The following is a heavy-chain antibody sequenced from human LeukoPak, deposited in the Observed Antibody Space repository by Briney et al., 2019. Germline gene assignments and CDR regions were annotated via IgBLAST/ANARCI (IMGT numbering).Heavy chain of an antibody. CDR3: AKDRGWLQLLPY. Sequence: GGSLRLSCAGSGFTFSSYAMSWVRQAPGKGLEWVSAISGSGGSTYYADSVKGRFTISRDNSKNTLYLQMNSLRAEDTAVYYCAKDRGWLQLLPYWGQGTLVTVSS. CDR2: ISGSGGST. D-gene: IGHD5-24*01. CDR1: GFTFSSYA. J-gene: IGHJ4*02. V-gene: IGHV3-23*01.